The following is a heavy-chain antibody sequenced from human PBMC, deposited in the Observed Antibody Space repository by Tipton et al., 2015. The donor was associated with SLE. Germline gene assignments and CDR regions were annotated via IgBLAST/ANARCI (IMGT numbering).Heavy chain of an antibody. CDR1: GASINSYY. CDR3: ARVSFTNDFYYYMDV. D-gene: IGHD2-8*01. J-gene: IGHJ6*03. V-gene: IGHV4-59*01. Sequence: TLSLTCTVSGASINSYYWSWIRQPPGKGLEWLGYVFYSGSTNCHPSLKTRVTISIDTSKNQFSLKLTSVTAADTAIYYCARVSFTNDFYYYMDVWGKGTTVTVSS. CDR2: VFYSGST.